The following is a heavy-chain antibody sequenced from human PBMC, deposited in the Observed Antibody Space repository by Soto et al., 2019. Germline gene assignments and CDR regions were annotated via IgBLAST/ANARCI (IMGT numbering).Heavy chain of an antibody. CDR3: ARDLRITIFGVVNDYFDY. J-gene: IGHJ4*02. CDR1: GGSISSGDYY. CDR2: IYYSGST. V-gene: IGHV4-30-4*01. Sequence: QVQLQESGPGLVKPSQTLSLTCTVSGGSISSGDYYWSWIRQPPGKGLEWIGYIYYSGSTYYNPSLKSRVTISVDTSKNQFSLKLSSVNAADTAVYYCARDLRITIFGVVNDYFDYWGQGTLVTVSS. D-gene: IGHD3-3*01.